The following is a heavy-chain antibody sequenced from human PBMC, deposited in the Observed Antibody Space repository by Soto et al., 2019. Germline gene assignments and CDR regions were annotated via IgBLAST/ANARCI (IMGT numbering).Heavy chain of an antibody. Sequence: SGPTLVNPTQTLTLTCTFSGFSFNTDGVSVGWIRQPPGKALEWLAVIYWDDNKRYTPSLKSRLTITKDTSKNQVALMMTDMDPVDTATYFCTHMKLGTSWGIFDYWGQGALVTVSS. CDR2: IYWDDNK. CDR1: GFSFNTDGVS. CDR3: THMKLGTSWGIFDY. D-gene: IGHD3-16*01. J-gene: IGHJ4*02. V-gene: IGHV2-5*02.